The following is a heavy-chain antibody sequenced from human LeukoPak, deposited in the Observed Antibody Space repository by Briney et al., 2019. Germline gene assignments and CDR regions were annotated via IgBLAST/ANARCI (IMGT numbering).Heavy chain of an antibody. CDR3: ARRFRYSGSYPDAFDI. J-gene: IGHJ3*02. Sequence: SETLSLTCTVSGGSISSSPYYWGWVRQPPGKGLEWIGSIYYSGSTYYDPSLKSRVTISVDTSKKQFSLKLSSVTAADTAVYYCARRFRYSGSYPDAFDIWGQGTMVTVSS. V-gene: IGHV4-39*01. CDR1: GGSISSSPYY. CDR2: IYYSGST. D-gene: IGHD1-26*01.